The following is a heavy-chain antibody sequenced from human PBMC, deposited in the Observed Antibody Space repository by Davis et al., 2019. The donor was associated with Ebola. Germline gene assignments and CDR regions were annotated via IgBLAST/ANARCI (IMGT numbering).Heavy chain of an antibody. V-gene: IGHV3-23*01. CDR2: LGTSADT. D-gene: IGHD6-19*01. J-gene: IGHJ4*02. Sequence: GGSLRLSCAASGFIFSSYVMSWVRQAPGKGLEWVSTLGTSADTYYAESVKGRFTISRDNSKNTLYLQMNGLRVEDTAIYYCAKSPSGWYDYWGQGTLVTVSS. CDR1: GFIFSSYV. CDR3: AKSPSGWYDY.